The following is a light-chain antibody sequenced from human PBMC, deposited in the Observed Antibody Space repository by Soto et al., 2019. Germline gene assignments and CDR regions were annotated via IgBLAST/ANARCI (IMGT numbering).Light chain of an antibody. Sequence: EIVLTHSPGTLSLSPGERATLSCRASQSVSSNLAWYQQKPGQAPRLLIYGASTRATGIPTRFSGSGSGTEFTLTISSLQSEDFAVYYCQQYYNWLTWTFGQGTKVDIK. CDR2: GAS. V-gene: IGKV3-15*01. J-gene: IGKJ1*01. CDR3: QQYYNWLTWT. CDR1: QSVSSN.